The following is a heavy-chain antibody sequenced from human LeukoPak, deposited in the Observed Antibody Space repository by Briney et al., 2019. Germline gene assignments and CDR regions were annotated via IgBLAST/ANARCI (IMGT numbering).Heavy chain of an antibody. V-gene: IGHV4-59*01. J-gene: IGHJ6*03. Sequence: PSETLSLTCTVSGGSISSYYWSWIRQPPGKGLEWIGYIYYSGSTNYNPSLKSRVTISVDTSKNQFSLKLSSVTAADTAVYYCARDSRGYLRYYYYYMDVWGKGTTVTVSS. CDR1: GGSISSYY. CDR3: ARDSRGYLRYYYYYMDV. D-gene: IGHD3-22*01. CDR2: IYYSGST.